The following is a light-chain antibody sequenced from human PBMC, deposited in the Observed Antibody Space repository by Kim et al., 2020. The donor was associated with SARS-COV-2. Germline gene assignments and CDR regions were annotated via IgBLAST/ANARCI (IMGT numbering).Light chain of an antibody. CDR3: QAWDSSTVV. CDR2: QDS. CDR1: KLGDKY. V-gene: IGLV3-1*01. J-gene: IGLJ2*01. Sequence: VSPAQTASIPCSGDKLGDKYACWYQQKPCQSPVLVIYQDSKRPSGIPGRFSGSNSGTTATLTISGTQAMDETDYYCQAWDSSTVVFGGGTQLTVL.